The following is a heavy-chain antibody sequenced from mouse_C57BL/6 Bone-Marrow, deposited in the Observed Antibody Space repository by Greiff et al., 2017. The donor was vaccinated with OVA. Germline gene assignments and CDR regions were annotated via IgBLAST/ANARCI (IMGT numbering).Heavy chain of an antibody. D-gene: IGHD2-1*01. CDR2: INPNNGGT. Sequence: EVQVVESGPELVKPGASVKMSCKASGYTFTDYNMHWVKQSHGKSLEWIGYINPNNGGTSYNQKFKGKATLTVNKSSSTAYMELRSLTSEDSAVYYCARCGNSPDYWGQGTTLTVSS. CDR1: GYTFTDYN. V-gene: IGHV1-22*01. J-gene: IGHJ2*01. CDR3: ARCGNSPDY.